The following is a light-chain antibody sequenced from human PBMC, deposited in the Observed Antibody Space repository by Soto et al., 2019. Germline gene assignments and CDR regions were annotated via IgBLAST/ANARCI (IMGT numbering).Light chain of an antibody. Sequence: DLQMTQSPSTLSASLGDSVTIXXRASQSISRWLAWHQQKPGKAPRLXIYDASNLQRGVPSRFSGSGSGTEFTLTITSLQPEDFATYYCQQYKDYSGMFGQGTKVDIK. CDR2: DAS. CDR1: QSISRW. J-gene: IGKJ1*01. V-gene: IGKV1-5*01. CDR3: QQYKDYSGM.